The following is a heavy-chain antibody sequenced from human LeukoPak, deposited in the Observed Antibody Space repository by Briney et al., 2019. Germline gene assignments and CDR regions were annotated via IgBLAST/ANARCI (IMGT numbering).Heavy chain of an antibody. CDR3: AKENGAGCGYGMDV. V-gene: IGHV3-23*01. CDR2: VSGSGSNT. CDR1: GFTFSSYA. Sequence: PGGSLRLSCAASGFTFSSYAMSWARQAPGKGLEWVSAVSGSGSNTYYTDSVQGRFTISRDNSKNTLYLQMDSLRAGDTALYYCAKENGAGCGYGMDVWGQGTTVTVSS. D-gene: IGHD6-19*01. J-gene: IGHJ6*02.